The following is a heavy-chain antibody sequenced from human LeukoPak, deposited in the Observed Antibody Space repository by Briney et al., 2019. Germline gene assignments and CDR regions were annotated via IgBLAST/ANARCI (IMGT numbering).Heavy chain of an antibody. Sequence: GGSLRLSCAASGFTFSSYGMSWVRQAPGKGLEWVSAISGSGGSTYYADSVKGRFTISRDNSKNTLYLQMNSLRAEDTAVYYCAKDPWVVTAIYFDYWGQGTLVIVSS. CDR3: AKDPWVVTAIYFDY. CDR2: ISGSGGST. CDR1: GFTFSSYG. J-gene: IGHJ4*02. V-gene: IGHV3-23*01. D-gene: IGHD2-21*02.